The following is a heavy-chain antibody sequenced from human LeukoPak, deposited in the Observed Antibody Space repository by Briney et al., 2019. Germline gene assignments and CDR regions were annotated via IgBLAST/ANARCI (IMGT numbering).Heavy chain of an antibody. Sequence: SSETLSLTCTVSGGSISSSSYYWGWIRQPPGKGLEWIGSIYYSGSTYYNPSLKSRVTISVDTSKNQFSLRLSSVTAADTAVYYCARGQDGYNLYWGQGTLVTVSS. CDR1: GGSISSSSYY. D-gene: IGHD5-24*01. CDR2: IYYSGST. J-gene: IGHJ4*02. V-gene: IGHV4-39*07. CDR3: ARGQDGYNLY.